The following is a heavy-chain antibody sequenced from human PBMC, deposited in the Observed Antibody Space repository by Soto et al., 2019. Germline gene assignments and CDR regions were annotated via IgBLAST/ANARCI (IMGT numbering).Heavy chain of an antibody. CDR2: TYYRSKWYN. CDR1: GDSVSSNSAA. J-gene: IGHJ4*02. CDR3: AREEETYYYGRFDY. Sequence: SQTLSLTCAISGDSVSSNSAAWNWIRQSPSIGLEWLGRTYYRSKWYNDYAVSMKSRITINPDTSKNQFSLQLNSVTPEDTAVYYCAREEETYYYGRFDYWGQGTLVTVSS. D-gene: IGHD3-10*01. V-gene: IGHV6-1*01.